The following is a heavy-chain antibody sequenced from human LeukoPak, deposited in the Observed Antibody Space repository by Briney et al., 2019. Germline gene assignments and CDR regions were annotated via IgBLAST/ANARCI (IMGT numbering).Heavy chain of an antibody. CDR3: ARWYYYETSGLYYGSFDN. V-gene: IGHV3-7*03. CDR1: GFSFGIYW. D-gene: IGHD3-22*01. J-gene: IGHJ5*02. Sequence: GGSLRLSCEGTGFSFGIYWMSWVRQAPGKGLEWVANINEDGSEKYYVDSVKGRFTISRDNARNTLYLQMNSLRAEDTAVYYCARWYYYETSGLYYGSFDNWGQGTLVTVSS. CDR2: INEDGSEK.